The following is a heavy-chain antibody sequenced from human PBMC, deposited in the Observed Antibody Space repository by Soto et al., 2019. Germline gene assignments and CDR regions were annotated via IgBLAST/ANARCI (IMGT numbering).Heavy chain of an antibody. Sequence: QVQLVQSGAEVKKPGASVKVSCEASGYTFTNYYIHWVRQAPGQGLEWMGIVNPGSGSTNYAQRFQGRVTMTTDTSTSTVYMDLSSLRSDDTAVYYCARDRYGDGGSWGQGTLVTVSS. V-gene: IGHV1-46*01. CDR2: VNPGSGST. CDR1: GYTFTNYY. D-gene: IGHD4-17*01. J-gene: IGHJ5*02. CDR3: ARDRYGDGGS.